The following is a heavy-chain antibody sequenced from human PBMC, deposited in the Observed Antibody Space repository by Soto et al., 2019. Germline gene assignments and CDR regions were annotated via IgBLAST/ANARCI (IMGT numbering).Heavy chain of an antibody. D-gene: IGHD6-6*01. CDR2: IYYSGST. Sequence: SETLSITCTVSVGSISISSYYWGWIRQPPGKGLEWIGSIYYSGSTYYNPSLKSRVTISVDTSKNQFSLKLSSVTAADTAVYYCARHLIDIADRPLDFDYWGQGTLVTVSS. V-gene: IGHV4-39*01. J-gene: IGHJ4*02. CDR1: VGSISISSYY. CDR3: ARHLIDIADRPLDFDY.